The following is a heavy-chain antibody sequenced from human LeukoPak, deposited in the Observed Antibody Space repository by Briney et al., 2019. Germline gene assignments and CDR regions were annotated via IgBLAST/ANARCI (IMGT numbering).Heavy chain of an antibody. V-gene: IGHV1-8*02. CDR1: GYTFTNYD. D-gene: IGHD5-18*01. CDR2: MNPNSGNT. J-gene: IGHJ5*02. CDR3: TRGGAGREYSSLNWFDP. Sequence: SVTVSCKASGYTFTNYDINGVRQGTGQGLEWMGWMNPNSGNTGYAQKFQGRVTMTRKTSITTAYMELSSLRSEETAVYYRTRGGAGREYSSLNWFDPWGQGTLVTVSS.